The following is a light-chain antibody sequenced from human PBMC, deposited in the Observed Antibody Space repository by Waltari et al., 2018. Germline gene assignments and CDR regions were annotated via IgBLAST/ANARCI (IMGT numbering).Light chain of an antibody. J-gene: IGKJ2*01. V-gene: IGKV3D-20*02. CDR3: QQLGGAPMYT. CDR1: HKVETNY. CDR2: KTT. Sequence: EVVLTQSPGTLSLAAGERATLSCRASHKVETNYFAWYQQKPGQSPRLLIDKTTMRAAGVPDRFSASGSVTDFSLNIDMLEPEDSAVYFCQQLGGAPMYTFGQGTKLEI.